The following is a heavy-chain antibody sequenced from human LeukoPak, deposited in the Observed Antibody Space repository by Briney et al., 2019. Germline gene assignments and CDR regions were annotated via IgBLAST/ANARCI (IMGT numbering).Heavy chain of an antibody. D-gene: IGHD4-17*01. J-gene: IGHJ4*02. CDR3: ATNGGAYGDFYNY. CDR2: ISGDGGNI. Sequence: GGSLRLSCAASGFTFSSYGMHWVRQAPGKLLGWVSRISGDGGNIRYADSVKGRFTISRDNAKNTLYLKMNSLRAEDTAAYYCATNGGAYGDFYNYWGQGTLVTVSS. V-gene: IGHV3-74*01. CDR1: GFTFSSYG.